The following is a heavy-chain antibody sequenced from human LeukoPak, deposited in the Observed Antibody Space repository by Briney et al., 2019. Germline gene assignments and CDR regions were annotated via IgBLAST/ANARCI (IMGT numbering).Heavy chain of an antibody. V-gene: IGHV3-48*03. CDR2: IGSSGSTV. D-gene: IGHD4-17*01. CDR3: ARDTLVYADSPDAFDI. Sequence: GGSLRLSCAASGFSFSSYEMNWVRQAPGKGLEWVSYIGSSGSTVYYADSVKGRFTISRDNAKNSLYLQMNSLRDEDTAVYYCARDTLVYADSPDAFDIWGQGTMVTVSS. J-gene: IGHJ3*02. CDR1: GFSFSSYE.